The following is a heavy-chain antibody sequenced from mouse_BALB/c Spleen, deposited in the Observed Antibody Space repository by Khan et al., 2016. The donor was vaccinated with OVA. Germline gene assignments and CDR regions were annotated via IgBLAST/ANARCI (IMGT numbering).Heavy chain of an antibody. Sequence: EVELVESGGDLVKPGGSLKLSCAASGFTFSSYSMSWVRQTPDKRLEWVATISSGADYTYYTDSVKGRFTISRDNAKNTLYLQMSSLKSEDTAMYYCASHLTGSFAYWGQGTLVTVSA. CDR3: ASHLTGSFAY. CDR2: ISSGADYT. J-gene: IGHJ3*01. V-gene: IGHV5-6*01. D-gene: IGHD4-1*01. CDR1: GFTFSSYS.